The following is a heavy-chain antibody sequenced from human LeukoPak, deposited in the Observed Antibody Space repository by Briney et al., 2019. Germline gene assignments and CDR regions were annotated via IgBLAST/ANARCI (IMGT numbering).Heavy chain of an antibody. D-gene: IGHD4-17*01. CDR3: ARGATVTTDWYFDL. J-gene: IGHJ2*01. V-gene: IGHV3-21*01. CDR1: GFAFSSYS. CDR2: IGTSSSYI. Sequence: GGSLRLSCAASGFAFSSYSMNWVRQAPGKGLECVSSIGTSSSYIYYADSLKGRFTISRDNAKNSLYLQMNSLRAEDTAVYYCARGATVTTDWYFDLWGRGTLVTVSS.